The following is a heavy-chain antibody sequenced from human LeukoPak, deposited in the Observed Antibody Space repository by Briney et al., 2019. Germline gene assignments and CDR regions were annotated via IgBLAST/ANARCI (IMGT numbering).Heavy chain of an antibody. J-gene: IGHJ5*02. CDR2: IYTSGST. CDR3: ARERTWFDP. Sequence: SQTLSLTCTVSGGSISSGSYYWNWIRQPAGKGLEWIGRIYTSGSTNYNPSLKSRVTISVDTSKNQFSLKLSSVTAADTAVYYCARERTWFDPWGQGTLVTVSS. V-gene: IGHV4-61*02. CDR1: GGSISSGSYY.